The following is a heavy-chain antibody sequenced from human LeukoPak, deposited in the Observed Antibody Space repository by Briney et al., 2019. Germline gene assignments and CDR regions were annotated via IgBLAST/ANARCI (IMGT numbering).Heavy chain of an antibody. D-gene: IGHD1-26*01. CDR2: ISSSSSYI. V-gene: IGHV3-21*01. CDR3: ARDSIVGAFMAFDI. CDR1: GFTFSSYS. Sequence: GGSLRLSCAAFGFTFSSYSMNWVRQAPGKGLEWVSSISSSSSYIYYADSVKGRFTISRDNAKNSLYLQMNSLRAEDTAVYYCARDSIVGAFMAFDIWGQGTMVTVSS. J-gene: IGHJ3*02.